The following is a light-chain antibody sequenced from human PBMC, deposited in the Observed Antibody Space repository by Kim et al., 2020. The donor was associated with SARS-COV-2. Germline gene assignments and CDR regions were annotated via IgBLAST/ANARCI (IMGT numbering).Light chain of an antibody. CDR1: QSISVW. Sequence: PPVGDSVTITCRASQSISVWLAWYQQKPGTAPKLLIYQASNLESGVPSRFSGTRSGTEFTLTISSLQPEDFATYYCQQYSYYAYTFGQGTKLEI. V-gene: IGKV1-5*03. CDR2: QAS. J-gene: IGKJ2*01. CDR3: QQYSYYAYT.